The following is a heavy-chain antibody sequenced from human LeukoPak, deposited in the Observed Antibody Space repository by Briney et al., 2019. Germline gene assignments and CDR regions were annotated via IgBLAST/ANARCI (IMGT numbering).Heavy chain of an antibody. V-gene: IGHV1-69*13. CDR1: GGTFSSYA. J-gene: IGHJ4*02. CDR3: ARGHYDFWSGYPRDYSDY. D-gene: IGHD3-3*01. CDR2: IIPIFGTA. Sequence: SVKVSCKASGGTFSSYAISWVRQAPGQGLEWMGGIIPIFGTANYAQKFQGRVTITADESTSTAYMELSSLRSEDTAVYYCARGHYDFWSGYPRDYSDYWGQGTLVTVSS.